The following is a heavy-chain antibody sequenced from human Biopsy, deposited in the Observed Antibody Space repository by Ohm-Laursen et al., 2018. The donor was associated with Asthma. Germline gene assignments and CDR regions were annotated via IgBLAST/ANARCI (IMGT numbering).Heavy chain of an antibody. CDR2: ISYTGSA. Sequence: SETLSLTCTVSGGSMSSSSYYWGWIRQPPGKGLEWMGSISYTGSAYHNPSLKSRVSILIDTSKNQFSLRLSSVTAADTAVYYCARTTYGDDGFDPWGQGTLVTVSS. V-gene: IGHV4-39*07. D-gene: IGHD4-17*01. J-gene: IGHJ5*02. CDR3: ARTTYGDDGFDP. CDR1: GGSMSSSSYY.